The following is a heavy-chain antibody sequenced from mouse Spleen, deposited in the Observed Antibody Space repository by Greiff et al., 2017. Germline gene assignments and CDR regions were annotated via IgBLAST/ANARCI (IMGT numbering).Heavy chain of an antibody. J-gene: IGHJ2*01. CDR1: GYSITSGYY. D-gene: IGHD2-3*01. V-gene: IGHV3-6*01. CDR3: ARGNDGYYYFDY. CDR2: ISYDGSN. Sequence: EVKLMESGPGLVKPSQSLSLTCSVTGYSITSGYYWNWIRQFPGNKLEWMGYISYDGSNNYNPSLKNRISITRDTSKNQFFLKLNSVTTEDTATYYCARGNDGYYYFDYWGQGTTLTVSS.